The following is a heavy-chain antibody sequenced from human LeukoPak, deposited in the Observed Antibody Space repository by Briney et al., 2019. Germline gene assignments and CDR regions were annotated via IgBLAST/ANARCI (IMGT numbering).Heavy chain of an antibody. V-gene: IGHV4-4*07. D-gene: IGHD3-22*01. Sequence: SETLSLTCTVSGGSISSYYWSWIRQPAGKGLEWIGRIYTSGSTNYNPSLKSRVTMSVDTSKNQFSLKLSSVTAADTAVYYCARHYYDSSGYYYYMDVWGKGTTITISS. CDR2: IYTSGST. CDR1: GGSISSYY. CDR3: ARHYYDSSGYYYYMDV. J-gene: IGHJ6*03.